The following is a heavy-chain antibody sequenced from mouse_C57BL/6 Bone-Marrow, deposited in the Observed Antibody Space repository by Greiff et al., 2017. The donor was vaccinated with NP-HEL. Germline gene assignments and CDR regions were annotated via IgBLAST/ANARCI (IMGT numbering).Heavy chain of an antibody. Sequence: EVKLVESGGGLVQPGGSLKLSCAASGFTFSDYYMYWVRQTPEKRLEWVAYISNGGGSTYYPDTVKGRFTISRDNAKNTLYLQMSRLKSEDTAMYDCARHAYGSSYYAMDYWGQGTSVTVSS. D-gene: IGHD1-1*01. CDR1: GFTFSDYY. V-gene: IGHV5-12*01. CDR2: ISNGGGST. CDR3: ARHAYGSSYYAMDY. J-gene: IGHJ4*01.